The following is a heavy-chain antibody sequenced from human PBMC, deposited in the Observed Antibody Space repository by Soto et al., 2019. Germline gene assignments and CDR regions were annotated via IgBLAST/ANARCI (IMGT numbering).Heavy chain of an antibody. CDR3: ARTQPALNYGMDV. J-gene: IGHJ6*02. CDR1: GYSISSGYY. V-gene: IGHV4-38-2*02. CDR2: IYHSGST. Sequence: SETLSLTCTVSGYSISSGYYWVWIRQPPGKGLEWIGSIYHSGSTYYNPSLKSRVTISVDTSKNQFSLKLSSVTAADTAVYYCARTQPALNYGMDVWGQGTTVNVSS.